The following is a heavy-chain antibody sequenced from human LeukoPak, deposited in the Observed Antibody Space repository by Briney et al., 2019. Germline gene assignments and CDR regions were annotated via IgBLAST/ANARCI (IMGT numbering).Heavy chain of an antibody. J-gene: IGHJ4*02. CDR3: AKDRVFELWFEEASPYYFDY. V-gene: IGHV3-30*04. Sequence: GGSLRLSCAASGFTFSSYAMHWVRQAPGKGLEWVAVISYDGSNKYYADSVKGRFTISRDNSKNTLYLQMNTLRAEDTAVYYCAKDRVFELWFEEASPYYFDYWGQGTLVTVSS. CDR2: ISYDGSNK. D-gene: IGHD3-10*01. CDR1: GFTFSSYA.